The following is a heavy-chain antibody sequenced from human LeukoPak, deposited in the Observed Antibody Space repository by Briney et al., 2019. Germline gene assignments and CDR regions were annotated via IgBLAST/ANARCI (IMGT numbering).Heavy chain of an antibody. J-gene: IGHJ4*02. V-gene: IGHV4-34*01. CDR1: GGSFSGYY. D-gene: IGHD6-19*01. Sequence: SETLSLTCAVYGGSFSGYYWSWIRQPPGKGLEWIGEINHSGSTNYNPSLKSRVTISVDTSKNQFSLRLSSVTAADTAVYYCARGRLFNYWGQGTLVTVSS. CDR2: INHSGST. CDR3: ARGRLFNY.